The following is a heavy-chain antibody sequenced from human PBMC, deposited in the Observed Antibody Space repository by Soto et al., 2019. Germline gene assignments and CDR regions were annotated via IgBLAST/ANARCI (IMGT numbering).Heavy chain of an antibody. CDR2: ISAYNGNT. V-gene: IGHV1-18*01. J-gene: IGHJ4*02. CDR3: ARDYDFWSGAYYFDY. Sequence: ASVKVSCKASGYTFTSYGISWVRQAPGQGLEWMGWISAYNGNTNYAQKLQGRVTMTTDTSTGTAYMELRSLRSDDTAVYYCARDYDFWSGAYYFDYWGQGTPVTVSS. CDR1: GYTFTSYG. D-gene: IGHD3-3*01.